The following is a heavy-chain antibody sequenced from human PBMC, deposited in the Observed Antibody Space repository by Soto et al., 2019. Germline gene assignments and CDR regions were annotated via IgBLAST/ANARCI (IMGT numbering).Heavy chain of an antibody. CDR2: MNPNSGNT. V-gene: IGHV1-8*01. CDR1: GYTFTSYD. Sequence: ASVKVSCKASGYTFTSYDINWVRQATGQGLEWMGWMNPNSGNTGYAQKFQGRVTMTRNNSISTAYMELSSLRSEDTAVYYCARVGVGPAAYYYYGMDVWGQGTTVTVSS. J-gene: IGHJ6*02. CDR3: ARVGVGPAAYYYYGMDV. D-gene: IGHD2-2*01.